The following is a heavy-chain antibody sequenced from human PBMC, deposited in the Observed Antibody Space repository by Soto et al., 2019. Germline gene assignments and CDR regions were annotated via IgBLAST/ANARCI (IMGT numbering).Heavy chain of an antibody. CDR3: ARDLRGGYSSSWYNGMDV. Sequence: PSETLSLTCAVSGGSISSSNWWSWVRQPPGKGLEWIGEIYHSGSTNYNPSLKSRVTISVDKSKNQFSLKLSSVTAADTAVYYCARDLRGGYSSSWYNGMDVWGQGTTVTVSS. J-gene: IGHJ6*02. CDR1: GGSISSSNW. D-gene: IGHD6-13*01. CDR2: IYHSGST. V-gene: IGHV4-4*02.